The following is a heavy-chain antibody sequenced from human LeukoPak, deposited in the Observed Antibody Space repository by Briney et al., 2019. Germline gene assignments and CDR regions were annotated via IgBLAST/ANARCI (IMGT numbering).Heavy chain of an antibody. Sequence: SETLSLTCSVSGGSISSSSFYWGWIRQPPGKGLEWLGSIYHSGTTYYNPSLKGRVTISVDTSRNQFSLSVSSVTAADTAVYYCAKPTDNISRYGHYYYYMDVWGRGTTVTVSS. CDR1: GGSISSSSFY. CDR2: IYHSGTT. V-gene: IGHV4-39*01. CDR3: AKPTDNISRYGHYYYYMDV. D-gene: IGHD6-13*01. J-gene: IGHJ6*03.